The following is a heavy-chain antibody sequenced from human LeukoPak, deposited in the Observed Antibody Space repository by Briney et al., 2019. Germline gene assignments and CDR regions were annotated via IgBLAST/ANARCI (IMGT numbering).Heavy chain of an antibody. Sequence: PSETLSLTCTVSGGSISSSSYYWGWIRQPPGKGLEWIGSIYYSGNTYYNPSLKSRVTISVDTSKNQFSLKLSSVTAADTAVYYCARLYYGSGCSNLFYYYYMDVWGKGTTVTVSS. D-gene: IGHD3-10*01. CDR2: IYYSGNT. CDR3: ARLYYGSGCSNLFYYYYMDV. CDR1: GGSISSSSYY. J-gene: IGHJ6*03. V-gene: IGHV4-39*01.